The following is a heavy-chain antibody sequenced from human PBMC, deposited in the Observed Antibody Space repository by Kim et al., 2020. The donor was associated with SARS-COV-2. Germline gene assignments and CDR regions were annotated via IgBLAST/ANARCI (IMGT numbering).Heavy chain of an antibody. V-gene: IGHV3-33*06. Sequence: KGRFTISRDNSKNTLYLQMNSLRAEDTAGYYCAKDRDRMITFGGVIVFDYWGQGTLVTVSS. D-gene: IGHD3-16*02. J-gene: IGHJ4*02. CDR3: AKDRDRMITFGGVIVFDY.